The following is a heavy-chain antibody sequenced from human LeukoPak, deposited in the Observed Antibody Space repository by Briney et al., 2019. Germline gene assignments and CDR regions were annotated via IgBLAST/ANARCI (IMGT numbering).Heavy chain of an antibody. Sequence: EWMGWISAYNGNTNYAQKLQGRVTMTTDTSTSTAYLELRSLRSDDTAVYYCAREEIDSAHYWGQGTLVTVSS. V-gene: IGHV1-18*01. CDR3: AREEIDSAHY. D-gene: IGHD5-24*01. CDR2: ISAYNGNT. J-gene: IGHJ4*02.